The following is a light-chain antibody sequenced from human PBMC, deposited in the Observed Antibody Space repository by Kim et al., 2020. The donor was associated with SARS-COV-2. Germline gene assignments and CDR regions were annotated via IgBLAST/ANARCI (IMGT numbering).Light chain of an antibody. CDR1: QSLVHGDGNTY. Sequence: QPASISCRASQSLVHGDGNTYLSWLHQRPGQPPRLLIYQMSNRFSGVPDRFTGSGAGTDFTLKISRVVAEDVGVYYCVQGTHFPRSFGQGNKLEI. V-gene: IGKV2-24*01. J-gene: IGKJ2*04. CDR2: QMS. CDR3: VQGTHFPRS.